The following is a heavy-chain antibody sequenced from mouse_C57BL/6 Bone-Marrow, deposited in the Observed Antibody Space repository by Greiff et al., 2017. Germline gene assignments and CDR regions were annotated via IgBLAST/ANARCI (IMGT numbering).Heavy chain of an antibody. CDR2: IHPNSGST. CDR1: GYTFTSYW. D-gene: IGHD3-3*01. V-gene: IGHV1-64*01. Sequence: QVQLQQPGAELVKPGASVKLSCKASGYTFTSYWMHWVKQRPGQGLEWIGMIHPNSGSTNYNEKFKSKATLTVDKSSSTAHMQLSSLTSEDSALYNCARKGTGDYFDYCGQGTTLTVSS. J-gene: IGHJ2*01. CDR3: ARKGTGDYFDY.